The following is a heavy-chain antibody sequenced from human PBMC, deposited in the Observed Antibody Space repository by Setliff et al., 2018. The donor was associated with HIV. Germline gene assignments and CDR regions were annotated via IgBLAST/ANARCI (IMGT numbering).Heavy chain of an antibody. V-gene: IGHV4-4*08. CDR1: GDSISSYY. J-gene: IGHJ6*03. CDR2: IYTSGLT. CDR3: ARDRRGYYYGSGSCYMDV. Sequence: SETLSLTCTVSGDSISSYYWSWIRQPPGKGLEWIGYIYTSGLTDYNPSLKSRVTISGDTSKNQFSLKLSSVTAADTAVYYCARDRRGYYYGSGSCYMDVWGTGTTVTVSS. D-gene: IGHD3-10*01.